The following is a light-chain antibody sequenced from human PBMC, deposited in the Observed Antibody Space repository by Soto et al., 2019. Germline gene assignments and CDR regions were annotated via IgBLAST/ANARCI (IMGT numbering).Light chain of an antibody. CDR2: AAS. J-gene: IGKJ1*01. CDR1: QTMNNY. Sequence: IQMTQSPSSLSASVGDRVTITCRASQTMNNYLNWYQQKPGKAPKLLIYAASSLQSGVPSRFSGSGFGTDFTLTITSLQPEDFATYYCQQTNSKPWTFGQGTRVEIK. V-gene: IGKV1-39*01. CDR3: QQTNSKPWT.